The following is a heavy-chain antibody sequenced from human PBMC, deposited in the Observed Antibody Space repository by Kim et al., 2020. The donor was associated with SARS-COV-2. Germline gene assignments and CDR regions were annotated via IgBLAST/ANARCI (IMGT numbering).Heavy chain of an antibody. V-gene: IGHV3-9*01. CDR3: AKDMGSGWYGQSRYFDY. CDR2: ISWNSGSI. CDR1: GFTFGDYA. D-gene: IGHD6-19*01. Sequence: GGSLRLSCAASGFTFGDYAMHWVRQAPGKGLEWVSGISWNSGSIGYADSVKGRFTISRDNAKNSLYLQMNSLRAEDTALYYCAKDMGSGWYGQSRYFDYWGQGTLVTVSS. J-gene: IGHJ4*02.